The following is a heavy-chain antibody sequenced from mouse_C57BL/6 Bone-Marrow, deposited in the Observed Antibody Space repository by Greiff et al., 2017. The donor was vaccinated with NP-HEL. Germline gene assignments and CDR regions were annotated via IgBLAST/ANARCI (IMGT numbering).Heavy chain of an antibody. Sequence: QVQLQQPGAELVKPGASVKLSCKASGYTFTSYWMQWVKQRPGQGLEWIGEIDPSDSDTNYNQQFKGKATLTVDTSSSTASMQLSSLTSEDSAVYYCAREGWFHYYAMDYWGQGTSVTVSS. CDR1: GYTFTSYW. CDR3: AREGWFHYYAMDY. J-gene: IGHJ4*01. CDR2: IDPSDSDT. V-gene: IGHV1-50*01. D-gene: IGHD2-3*01.